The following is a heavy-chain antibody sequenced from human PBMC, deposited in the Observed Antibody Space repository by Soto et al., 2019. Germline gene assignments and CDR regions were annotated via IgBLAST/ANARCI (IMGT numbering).Heavy chain of an antibody. Sequence: GASVKVSCKASGYTFTGYYMHWVRQAPGQGLEWMGWINPNSGGTNYAQKFQGWATMTRDTSISTAYMELSRLRSDDTAVYYCARGLFLGYCSSTSCPENWFDPWGQGTLVTVSS. CDR3: ARGLFLGYCSSTSCPENWFDP. CDR2: INPNSGGT. J-gene: IGHJ5*02. D-gene: IGHD2-2*01. V-gene: IGHV1-2*04. CDR1: GYTFTGYY.